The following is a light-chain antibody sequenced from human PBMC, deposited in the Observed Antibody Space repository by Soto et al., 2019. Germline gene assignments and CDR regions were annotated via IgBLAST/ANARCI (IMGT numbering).Light chain of an antibody. J-gene: IGKJ1*01. Sequence: DIQMTQPPSTLSASVGDRVTITCRASQSISSWLAWYQQKPGKAPKLLIYKASSLESGVPSRFSGSGSGTEFTLTISSLQPDDFATYYCQQYNNYSSRTFGQGTKVEIK. CDR1: QSISSW. CDR3: QQYNNYSSRT. V-gene: IGKV1-5*03. CDR2: KAS.